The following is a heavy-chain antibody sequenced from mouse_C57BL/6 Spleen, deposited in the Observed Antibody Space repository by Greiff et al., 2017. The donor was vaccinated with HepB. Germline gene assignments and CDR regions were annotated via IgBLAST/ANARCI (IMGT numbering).Heavy chain of an antibody. CDR3: ARSDGSSYGNFAY. CDR2: IDPSDSYT. Sequence: QVQLQQPGAELVKPGASVKLSCKASGYTFTSYWMQWVKQRPGQGLEWIGEIDPSDSYTNYNQKFKGKATLTVDTSSSTAYMQLSSLTSEDSAVYYCARSDGSSYGNFAYWGQGTLVTVSA. J-gene: IGHJ3*01. D-gene: IGHD1-1*01. V-gene: IGHV1-50*01. CDR1: GYTFTSYW.